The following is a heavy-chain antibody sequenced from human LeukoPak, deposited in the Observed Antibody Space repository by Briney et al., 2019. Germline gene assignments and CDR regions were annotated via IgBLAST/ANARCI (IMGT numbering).Heavy chain of an antibody. J-gene: IGHJ4*02. CDR3: ATECGYSGYDSCEDY. CDR2: FDPEDGET. V-gene: IGHV1-24*01. Sequence: ASVKVSCXVSGYTLTVLSMHWVRQAPGKGLEWMGGFDPEDGETIYAQKFQGRVTMTEDTSTDTAYMELSSLRSEDTAVYYCATECGYSGYDSCEDYWGQGTLVTVSS. D-gene: IGHD5-12*01. CDR1: GYTLTVLS.